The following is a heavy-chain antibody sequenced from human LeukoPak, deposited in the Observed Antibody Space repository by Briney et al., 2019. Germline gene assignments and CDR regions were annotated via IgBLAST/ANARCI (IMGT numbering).Heavy chain of an antibody. CDR1: GGSISSSSYY. CDR3: AGEALWFGDPMDV. D-gene: IGHD3-10*01. Sequence: PSETLSLTCTVSGGSISSSSYYWGWIRQPPGKGLEWIGSIYYSGSTYYNPSLKSRVTISVDTSKHQFSLKLSSVTAADTAVYYCAGEALWFGDPMDVWGQGTTVTVSS. J-gene: IGHJ6*02. V-gene: IGHV4-39*01. CDR2: IYYSGST.